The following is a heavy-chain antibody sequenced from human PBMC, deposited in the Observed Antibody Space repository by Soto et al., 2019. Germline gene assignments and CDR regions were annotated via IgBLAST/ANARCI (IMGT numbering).Heavy chain of an antibody. J-gene: IGHJ4*02. D-gene: IGHD3-10*01. CDR3: AGSYCSGGNFLPFEY. CDR2: IIVYNGTM. V-gene: IGHV1-18*03. CDR1: GYMFNTYG. Sequence: QVPLLQSGAEVKKHGASVKVSCKGSGYMFNTYGITWVRQAPGQGLVWMGLIIVYNGTMDYAQKFEGRVTMSTVTSTSTAYMEPMSLPSDSLAVYDSAGSYCSGGNFLPFEYWGQGTLVSVSS.